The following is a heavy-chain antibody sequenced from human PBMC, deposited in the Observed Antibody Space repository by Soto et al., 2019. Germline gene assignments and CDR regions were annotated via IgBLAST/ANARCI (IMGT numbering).Heavy chain of an antibody. Sequence: QITLKESGPPLVKPTQTLTLTCTFSGFSLSTSGVGVGWIRQPPGKALEWLALIYWDDDKRYSPSLKSRLTXTXXTSKNQVVLTMTNMDPVDTATYYCAHLYGSGSPLSWGQGTLVTVSS. CDR1: GFSLSTSGVG. CDR2: IYWDDDK. J-gene: IGHJ4*02. CDR3: AHLYGSGSPLS. D-gene: IGHD3-10*01. V-gene: IGHV2-5*02.